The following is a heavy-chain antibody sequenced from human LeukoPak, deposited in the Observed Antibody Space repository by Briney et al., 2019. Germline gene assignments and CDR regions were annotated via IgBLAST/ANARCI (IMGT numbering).Heavy chain of an antibody. CDR2: INQDGSKK. CDR1: GFTFTDYW. J-gene: IGHJ4*02. D-gene: IGHD6-13*01. Sequence: GGSLRLSCTTSGFTFTDYWMAWVRQAPGKGLEWVANINQDGSKKFYVDSVKGRFTISRDNAKNALYLQMNSLRAEDTAVYYCARDQQADGFDYWGQGTLVTVSS. CDR3: ARDQQADGFDY. V-gene: IGHV3-7*01.